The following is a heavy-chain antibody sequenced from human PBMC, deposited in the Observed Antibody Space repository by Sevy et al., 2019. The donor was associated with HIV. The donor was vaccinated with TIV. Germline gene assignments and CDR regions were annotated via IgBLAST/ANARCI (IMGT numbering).Heavy chain of an antibody. V-gene: IGHV3-7*03. D-gene: IGHD2-2*01. CDR3: ARCLGYCSSTSCYYYYGMDD. Sequence: GGSLRLSCAASGFTFSSYWMSWVRQAPGKGLEWVANIKQDGSEKYYVDSVKGRFTISRDNAKNSLYLQMNSLRAEDTAVYYCARCLGYCSSTSCYYYYGMDDWGQGTTVTVSS. CDR1: GFTFSSYW. CDR2: IKQDGSEK. J-gene: IGHJ6*02.